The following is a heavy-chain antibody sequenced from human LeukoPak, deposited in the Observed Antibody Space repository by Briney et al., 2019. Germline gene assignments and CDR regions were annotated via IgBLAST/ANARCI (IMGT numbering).Heavy chain of an antibody. CDR2: IWYDGSNK. J-gene: IGHJ4*02. D-gene: IGHD6-13*01. V-gene: IGHV3-33*01. Sequence: PGRSLRLSCAASGFTFSSYGMHWVRQAPGKGLEWVAVIWYDGSNKFYADSAKGRFTISRDNSKNTLYLQMNSLRAEDTAVYYCARDRAAADLDYWGQGTLVTVSS. CDR3: ARDRAAADLDY. CDR1: GFTFSSYG.